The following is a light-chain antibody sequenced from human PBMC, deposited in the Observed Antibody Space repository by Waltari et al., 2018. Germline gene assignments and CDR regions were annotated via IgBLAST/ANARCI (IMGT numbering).Light chain of an antibody. Sequence: QSALTQPASVSGSPGQSINLSCPGNSSTVGGYYSVSWSQQHPGKAPKLLIYDVTKLPSGVSLLSSGSKAGNTAYLTISGLQAEDEADYYCSSFTSTITAGVFGGGTKLTVL. CDR2: DVT. J-gene: IGLJ3*02. V-gene: IGLV2-14*03. CDR3: SSFTSTITAGV. CDR1: SSTVGGYYS.